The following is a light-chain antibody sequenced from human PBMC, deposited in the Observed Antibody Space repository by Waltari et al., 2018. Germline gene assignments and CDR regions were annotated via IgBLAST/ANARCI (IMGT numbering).Light chain of an antibody. CDR2: DAS. V-gene: IGKV3-11*01. CDR3: QQRASWPPIT. CDR1: QNVYSY. J-gene: IGKJ5*01. Sequence: EIVLTQSPATLSLSPGERASLSCRAIQNVYSYLVWYQQKPGQTPRLLIHDASIRAPGIPDRFSGSGSGTDFTLTISSLEPEDFAVYYCQQRASWPPITFGQGTRLEIK.